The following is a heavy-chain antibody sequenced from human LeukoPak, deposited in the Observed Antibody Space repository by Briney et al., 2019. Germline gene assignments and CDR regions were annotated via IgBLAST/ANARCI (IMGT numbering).Heavy chain of an antibody. V-gene: IGHV4-59*08. D-gene: IGHD6-19*01. CDR1: GGSISSYS. CDR2: IYYSGST. J-gene: IGHJ4*02. Sequence: PSEILSLTCTVSGGSISSYSWSWIRQPPGKGLEWIGYIYYSGSTNYNPSLKSRVTISVDTSKNQFSLKLSSVTAADTAVYYCASSKQWLGRFEYWGQGTLVTVSS. CDR3: ASSKQWLGRFEY.